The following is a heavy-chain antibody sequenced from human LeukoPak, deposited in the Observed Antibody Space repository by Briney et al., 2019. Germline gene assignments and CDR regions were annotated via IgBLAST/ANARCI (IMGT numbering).Heavy chain of an antibody. CDR1: GDSVSSNSAA. D-gene: IGHD3-10*01. CDR2: TYYRSKWYN. Sequence: SQTLSLTCAISGDSVSSNSAAWNWIRQSPSRGLEWLGRTYYRSKWYNDYAVSVKSRITINPDTSKNQFSLQLNSLTPEDTAVYYCARSAQYYGSGIYRYYYYMDVWGKGTTVTVSS. CDR3: ARSAQYYGSGIYRYYYYMDV. V-gene: IGHV6-1*01. J-gene: IGHJ6*03.